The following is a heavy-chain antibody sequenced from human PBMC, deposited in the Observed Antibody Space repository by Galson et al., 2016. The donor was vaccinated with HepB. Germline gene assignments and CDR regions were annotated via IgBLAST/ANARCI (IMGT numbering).Heavy chain of an antibody. CDR2: IWHDGWTK. Sequence: SLRLSCAASGFAFSAFGMHWVRQAPGKGLEWVADIWHDGWTKHYADSMKGRFTISGDNSLHTLYLHVSTLRVEDTAVYYCARSSPVGATHAGLDYWGQGTLVTVSS. D-gene: IGHD1-26*01. V-gene: IGHV3-33*01. J-gene: IGHJ4*02. CDR1: GFAFSAFG. CDR3: ARSSPVGATHAGLDY.